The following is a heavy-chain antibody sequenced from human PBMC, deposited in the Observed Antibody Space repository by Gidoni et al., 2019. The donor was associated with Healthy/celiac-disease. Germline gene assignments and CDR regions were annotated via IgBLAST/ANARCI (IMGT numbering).Heavy chain of an antibody. CDR2: IYYSGST. V-gene: IGHV4-31*03. Sequence: QVQLQEWCPGLVSPSQTLSLTCSVSGGSISSGGYSWRWSRQHPGKRLEWIVYIYYSGSTYYNPSLKSRVTISVETSKNQFSLKLGSVTAADTAVYYCARGLDPWGQGTLVTVSS. CDR1: GGSISSGGYS. J-gene: IGHJ5*02. CDR3: ARGLDP.